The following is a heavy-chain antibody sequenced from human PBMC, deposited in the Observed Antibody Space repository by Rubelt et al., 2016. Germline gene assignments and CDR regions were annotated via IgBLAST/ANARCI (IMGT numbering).Heavy chain of an antibody. CDR3: AREHYCGGDCYPYYYGMDV. V-gene: IGHV3-15*01. CDR2: IKSKTDGGTT. Sequence: WVGRIKSKTDGGTTDYAAPVKGRFTISRDDSKNTLYLQMNSLRAEDTAVYYCAREHYCGGDCYPYYYGMDVWGQGTTVTVSS. J-gene: IGHJ6*02. D-gene: IGHD2-21*02.